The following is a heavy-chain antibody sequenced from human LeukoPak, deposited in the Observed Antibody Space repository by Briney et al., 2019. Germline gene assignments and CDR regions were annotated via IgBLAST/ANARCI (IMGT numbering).Heavy chain of an antibody. CDR3: ARHGGRFLEWLLDV. CDR2: IYTSGST. CDR1: SGSFSGYY. J-gene: IGHJ6*03. D-gene: IGHD3-3*01. V-gene: IGHV4-59*10. Sequence: PSETLSLTCAVYSGSFSGYYWSWIRQPAGKGLEWIGRIYTSGSTNYNPSLKSRVTMSVDTSKNQFSLKLSSVTAADTAVYYCARHGGRFLEWLLDVWGKGTTVTVSS.